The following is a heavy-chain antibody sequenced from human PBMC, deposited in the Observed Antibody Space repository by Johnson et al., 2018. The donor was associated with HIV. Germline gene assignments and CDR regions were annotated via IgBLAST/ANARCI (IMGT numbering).Heavy chain of an antibody. V-gene: IGHV3-74*01. CDR1: GFTFSTYW. CDR3: AKDRQWGPRDAFDI. CDR2: INTDGSAT. Sequence: VQLVESGGGVVQPGGSLILYCAASGFTFSTYWMHWVRQPPGKGLVWVSRINTDGSATTYADSVRGRFTISRDNAKTTLYLQMNSLRAEDTAVYYCAKDRQWGPRDAFDIWGQGTMVTVSS. D-gene: IGHD6-19*01. J-gene: IGHJ3*02.